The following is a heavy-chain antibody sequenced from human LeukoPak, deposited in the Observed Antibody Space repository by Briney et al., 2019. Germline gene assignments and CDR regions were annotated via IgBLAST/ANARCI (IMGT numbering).Heavy chain of an antibody. CDR1: GGSFSGYY. D-gene: IGHD2-2*01. Sequence: SETLSLTCAVYGGSFSGYYWSWIRQPPGKGLEWIGEINRSGSTNYNPSLKSRVTISVDTSKNQFSLKLSSVTAADTAVYYCARAAIVVVPSIDYWGQGTLVTVSS. CDR2: INRSGST. J-gene: IGHJ4*02. V-gene: IGHV4-34*01. CDR3: ARAAIVVVPSIDY.